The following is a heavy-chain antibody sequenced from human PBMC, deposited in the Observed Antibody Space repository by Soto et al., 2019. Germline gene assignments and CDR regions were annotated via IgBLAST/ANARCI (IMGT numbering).Heavy chain of an antibody. D-gene: IGHD4-17*01. J-gene: IGHJ5*02. CDR3: ARGAPTTVTTRGFYGS. Sequence: PSETLSLTCAVYGGSFSGYYWSWIRQPPGKGLEWIGEINHSGSTNYNPSLKSRVTISVDTSKNQFSLKLSSVTAADTAVYYCARGAPTTVTTRGFYGSWGQGTLVTFSS. V-gene: IGHV4-34*01. CDR2: INHSGST. CDR1: GGSFSGYY.